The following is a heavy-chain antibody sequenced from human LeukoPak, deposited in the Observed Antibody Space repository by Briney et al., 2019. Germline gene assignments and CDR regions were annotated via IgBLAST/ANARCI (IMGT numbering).Heavy chain of an antibody. CDR3: ARGVAVAGTEYYYYYGMDV. V-gene: IGHV4-59*12. CDR1: DGSISNYY. D-gene: IGHD6-19*01. Sequence: SETLSLTCSVSDGSISNYYWSWIRQPPGKGLELIGYVFYNGDTNYNPSLKSRVSILVDTSKSQFSLKLSSVTAADTAVYYCARGVAVAGTEYYYYYGMDVWGQGTTVTVSS. J-gene: IGHJ6*02. CDR2: VFYNGDT.